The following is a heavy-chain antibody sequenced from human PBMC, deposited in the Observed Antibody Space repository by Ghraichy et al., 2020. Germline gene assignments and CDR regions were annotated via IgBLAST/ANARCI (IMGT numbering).Heavy chain of an antibody. CDR3: ARDPTYYYDSSGYRWFDP. V-gene: IGHV4-4*02. Sequence: SETLSLTCAVSGGSISSSNWWSWVRQPPGKGLEWIGEIYHSGSTNYNPSLKSRVTISVDKSKNQFSLKLSSVTAADTAVYYCARDPTYYYDSSGYRWFDPWGQGTLVTVSS. CDR2: IYHSGST. CDR1: GGSISSSNW. J-gene: IGHJ5*02. D-gene: IGHD3-22*01.